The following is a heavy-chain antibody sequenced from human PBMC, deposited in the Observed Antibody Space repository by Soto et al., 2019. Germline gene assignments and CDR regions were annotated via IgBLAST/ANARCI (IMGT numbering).Heavy chain of an antibody. V-gene: IGHV4-30-4*01. CDR2: IYYSGST. Sequence: PSETLSLTCTVSGGSISSGDYYWSWIRQPPGKGLEWIGYIYYSGSTYYNPSLKSRVTISVDTSKNQFSLKLSSVTAAATAVYYCASRYSGYDYSNYYYYGMDVWGQGTTVTVSS. D-gene: IGHD5-12*01. J-gene: IGHJ6*02. CDR1: GGSISSGDYY. CDR3: ASRYSGYDYSNYYYYGMDV.